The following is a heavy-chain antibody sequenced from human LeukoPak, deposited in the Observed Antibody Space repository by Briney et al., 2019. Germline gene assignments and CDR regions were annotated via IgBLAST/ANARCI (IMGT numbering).Heavy chain of an antibody. CDR3: ARAVLPTVVFDY. J-gene: IGHJ4*02. CDR2: IKHSGST. V-gene: IGHV4-34*01. Sequence: KPSETLSLTCAVYGGSFSGYYWSWIRQPPGKGLEWIGEIKHSGSTNYNPSLKSRVTISVDTSKNQFSLKLSSVTAADTAVYYCARAVLPTVVFDYWGQGTLVTVSS. D-gene: IGHD4-11*01. CDR1: GGSFSGYY.